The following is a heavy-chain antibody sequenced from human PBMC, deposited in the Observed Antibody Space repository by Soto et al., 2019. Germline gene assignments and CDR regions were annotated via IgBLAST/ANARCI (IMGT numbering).Heavy chain of an antibody. J-gene: IGHJ4*02. D-gene: IGHD3-3*01. Sequence: SETLSLTCAVYGGSFSGYYWSWIRQPPGKGLEWIGEINHSGSTNYNPSLKSRVTISVDTSKNQFSLKLSSVTAADTAVYYCARYGSSYDFWSGSTSNEFDYWGQGTLVTVSS. CDR1: GGSFSGYY. CDR2: INHSGST. V-gene: IGHV4-34*01. CDR3: ARYGSSYDFWSGSTSNEFDY.